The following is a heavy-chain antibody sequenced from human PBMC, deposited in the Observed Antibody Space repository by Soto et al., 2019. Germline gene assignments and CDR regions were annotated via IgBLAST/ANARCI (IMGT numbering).Heavy chain of an antibody. D-gene: IGHD3-16*01. V-gene: IGHV3-21*01. J-gene: IGHJ4*02. Sequence: KPGGSPSLSCAASGFTVCSYSMDWVRQDPGKGLEWVSSISSSSSYIYYADSVKGRFTISRDNAKNSLYLQMNSLRAEDTAVYYCASIAPDDYIWGSYRDKYYFDYWGQGTLVTVSS. CDR1: GFTVCSYS. CDR3: ASIAPDDYIWGSYRDKYYFDY. CDR2: ISSSSSYI.